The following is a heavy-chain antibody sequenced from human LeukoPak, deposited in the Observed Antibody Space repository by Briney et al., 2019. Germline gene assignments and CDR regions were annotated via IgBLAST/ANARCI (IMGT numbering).Heavy chain of an antibody. CDR2: ISGDGGST. J-gene: IGHJ4*02. Sequence: RGSLRLSCAASGFTFDDYAMHWVRQAPGKGLEWVSLISGDGGSTYYADSVKGRFTISRDNSKNSLYLQMNSLRTEDTALCYCAKDHSRGMAPFFAYWGQGTLVTVSS. V-gene: IGHV3-43*02. D-gene: IGHD3-22*01. CDR1: GFTFDDYA. CDR3: AKDHSRGMAPFFAY.